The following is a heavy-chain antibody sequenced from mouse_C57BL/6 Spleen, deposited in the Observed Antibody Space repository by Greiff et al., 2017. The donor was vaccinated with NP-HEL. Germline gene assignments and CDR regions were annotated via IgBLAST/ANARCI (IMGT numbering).Heavy chain of an antibody. J-gene: IGHJ1*03. D-gene: IGHD2-12*01. CDR1: GYTFTSYW. Sequence: QVQLQQPGAELVMPGASVKLSCKASGYTFTSYWMHWVKQRPGQGLEWIGEIDPSDSYTNYDQKFKGKSTLTVDKSSSTAYMQLSSLTSEDSAVYYCARTYSFYWYFDVWGTGTTVTVSS. CDR3: ARTYSFYWYFDV. V-gene: IGHV1-69*01. CDR2: IDPSDSYT.